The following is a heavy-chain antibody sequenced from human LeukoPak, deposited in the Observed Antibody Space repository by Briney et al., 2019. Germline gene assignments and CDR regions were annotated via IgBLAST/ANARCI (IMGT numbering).Heavy chain of an antibody. Sequence: SETLSLTCTVSGGSISTYYWSWIRQPPGKGLEWIGYIYYSGSTNYNPSLKSRVTISVDTSKNQFSLKLSSVTAADTAMYYCARGLNYYDSSGYLDHWGQGTLVTVSS. V-gene: IGHV4-59*01. J-gene: IGHJ4*02. CDR3: ARGLNYYDSSGYLDH. D-gene: IGHD3-22*01. CDR2: IYYSGST. CDR1: GGSISTYY.